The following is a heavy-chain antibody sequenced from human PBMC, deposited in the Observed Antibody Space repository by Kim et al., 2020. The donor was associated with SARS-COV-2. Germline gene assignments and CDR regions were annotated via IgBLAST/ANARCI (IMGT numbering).Heavy chain of an antibody. V-gene: IGHV1-8*01. CDR3: ARVPAAGTIFGVVIKRYYGMDV. CDR1: GYTFTSYD. Sequence: ASVKVSCKASGYTFTSYDINWVRQATGQGLEWMGWMNPNSGNTGYAQKFQGRVTMTRNTSISTAYMELSSLRSEDTAVCYCARVPAAGTIFGVVIKRYYGMDVWGPGTTAPVSS. D-gene: IGHD3-3*01. CDR2: MNPNSGNT. J-gene: IGHJ6*01.